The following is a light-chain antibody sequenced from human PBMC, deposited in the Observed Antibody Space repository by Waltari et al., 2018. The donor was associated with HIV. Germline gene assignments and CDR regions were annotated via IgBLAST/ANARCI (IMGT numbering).Light chain of an antibody. CDR2: WAS. V-gene: IGKV4-1*01. CDR3: QQYYSNPWT. CDR1: HSVLYISKNKNY. J-gene: IGKJ1*01. Sequence: DIVMTQSPDSLAVSLGDRATFNCTSSHSVLYISKNKNYLVWYQQKPGQPPTLLIYWASILESGVPDRFSGIGSGTDFTLTVGSLQAEDVSIYFCQQYYSNPWTFGQGTKVEIK.